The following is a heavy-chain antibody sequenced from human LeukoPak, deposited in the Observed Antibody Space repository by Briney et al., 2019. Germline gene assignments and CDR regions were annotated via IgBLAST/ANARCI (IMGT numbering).Heavy chain of an antibody. V-gene: IGHV3-7*01. CDR3: ARWGYNSGWYLDY. D-gene: IGHD6-19*01. Sequence: GGSLRLSCAASGFTFNSYYMAWVRQAPGKGLEWVANIRPDASDMFYVDSVKGRFTISRDNAETSLYLQMNSLRVEDTAIYYCARWGYNSGWYLDYWGQGTLVTVYS. CDR2: IRPDASDM. J-gene: IGHJ4*02. CDR1: GFTFNSYY.